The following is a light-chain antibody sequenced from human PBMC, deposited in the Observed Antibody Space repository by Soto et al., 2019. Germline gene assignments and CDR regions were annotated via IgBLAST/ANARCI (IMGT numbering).Light chain of an antibody. J-gene: IGLJ1*01. CDR2: YDS. Sequence: SYELTQPPSVSVAPGKTARITWGGNNIGSKSVHWYQQKPGQAPVLVIYYDSDRPSGIPERFSGSNSGNTATLTISRVEAGDEADYYCQVWDSSSDHRYVFGTGTKVTVL. CDR3: QVWDSSSDHRYV. V-gene: IGLV3-21*04. CDR1: NIGSKS.